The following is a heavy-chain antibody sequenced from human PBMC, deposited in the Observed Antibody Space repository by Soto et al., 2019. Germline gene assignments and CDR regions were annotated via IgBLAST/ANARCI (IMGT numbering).Heavy chain of an antibody. CDR2: IIPIFGTA. CDR1: GGTFSSYA. V-gene: IGHV1-69*12. J-gene: IGHJ6*02. D-gene: IGHD3-22*01. CDR3: ARDGNYDSSGYHYYGMDV. Sequence: QVQLVQSGAEVKKPGSSVKVSCKASGGTFSSYAISWVRQAPGQGLEWMGGIIPIFGTANYAQKFQGRVTITADESTSTAYMKLSSLRSEDTAVYYCARDGNYDSSGYHYYGMDVWGQGTTVTVSS.